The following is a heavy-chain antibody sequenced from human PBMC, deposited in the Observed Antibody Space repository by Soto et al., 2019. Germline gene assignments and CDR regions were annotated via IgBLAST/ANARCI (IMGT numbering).Heavy chain of an antibody. D-gene: IGHD2-15*01. CDR2: IIPIFGTA. CDR1: GGTFSSYA. CDR3: AREDIVVVVAADYYYGMDV. J-gene: IGHJ6*02. Sequence: ASVKVSCKASGGTFSSYAISWVRQAPGQGLEWMGGIIPIFGTANYAQKFQGRVTITADESTSTAYMELSSLRSEDTAVYYCAREDIVVVVAADYYYGMDVWGQGTTVTVSS. V-gene: IGHV1-69*13.